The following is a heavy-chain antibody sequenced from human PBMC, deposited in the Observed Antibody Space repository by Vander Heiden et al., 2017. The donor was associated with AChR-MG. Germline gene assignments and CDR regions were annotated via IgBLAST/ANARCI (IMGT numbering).Heavy chain of an antibody. V-gene: IGHV3-33*01. CDR3: ARDLHYELPYFDY. Sequence: QVQLVESGGGVVQPGRSLRLSCAASGFTFSSYGMHWVRQAPGKGLEWVAVIWYDGSNKYYADSVKGRFTISRDNSKNTLYLQMNSLRAEDTAVYYCARDLHYELPYFDYWGQGTLVTVSS. CDR1: GFTFSSYG. CDR2: IWYDGSNK. J-gene: IGHJ4*02. D-gene: IGHD1-26*01.